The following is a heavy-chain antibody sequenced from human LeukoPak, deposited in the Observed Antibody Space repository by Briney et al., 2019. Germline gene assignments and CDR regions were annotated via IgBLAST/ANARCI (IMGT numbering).Heavy chain of an antibody. V-gene: IGHV4-39*02. D-gene: IGHD5-24*01. CDR1: GGSISSNTYY. Sequence: PSETLSLTCTVSGGSISSNTYYWGWIRQPPGKGLEWIGSINYSGSTYYNPSLKSRVTISVDTSKNQFSLKPSSLTAADTAVYYCAREARRDGYNPRGYWGQGILVTVSS. J-gene: IGHJ4*02. CDR2: INYSGST. CDR3: AREARRDGYNPRGY.